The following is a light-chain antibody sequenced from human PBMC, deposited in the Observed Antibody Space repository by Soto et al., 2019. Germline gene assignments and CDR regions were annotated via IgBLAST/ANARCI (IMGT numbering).Light chain of an antibody. CDR2: AVS. CDR3: QHSYGTPRT. V-gene: IGKV1-39*01. Sequence: DIQMTQSPSSLSASVGDRVTITCRASQSISTYLNWYQHKPGKAPKVLIYAVSSLQSGVPSRFSGSGSGTDFTLTITSLQPEDSATYYCQHSYGTPRTFGQGTKGEIK. J-gene: IGKJ1*01. CDR1: QSISTY.